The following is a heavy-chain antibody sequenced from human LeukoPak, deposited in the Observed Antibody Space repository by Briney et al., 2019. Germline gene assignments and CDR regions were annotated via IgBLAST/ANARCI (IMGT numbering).Heavy chain of an antibody. Sequence: TGGSLRLSCAASGFTFSSYGMHWVRQAPGKGLEWVAVIWYDGSNKYYADSVKGRFTTSRDNSKNTLYLQMNSLRAEDTAVYYCAKGYSSSWYRYYYYMDVWGKGTTVTVSS. V-gene: IGHV3-33*06. CDR3: AKGYSSSWYRYYYYMDV. J-gene: IGHJ6*03. CDR1: GFTFSSYG. CDR2: IWYDGSNK. D-gene: IGHD6-13*01.